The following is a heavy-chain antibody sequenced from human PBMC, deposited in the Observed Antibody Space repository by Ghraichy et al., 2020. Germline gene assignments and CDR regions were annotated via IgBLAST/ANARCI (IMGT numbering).Heavy chain of an antibody. CDR3: AKAWGYCSAATCPSYNWFDP. CDR2: ISFSGANT. Sequence: WGSLRLSCAASGFPFSSYAMSWVRQTPGKGLEWVSSISFSGANTYYAVSVKGRFTISRDNSKNTLYLQMNSLRADDTAVYYCAKAWGYCSAATCPSYNWFDPWGQGTLVTVSS. CDR1: GFPFSSYA. V-gene: IGHV3-23*01. J-gene: IGHJ5*02. D-gene: IGHD2-15*01.